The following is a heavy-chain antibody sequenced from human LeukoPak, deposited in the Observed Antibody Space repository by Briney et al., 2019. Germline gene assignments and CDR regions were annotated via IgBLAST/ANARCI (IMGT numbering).Heavy chain of an antibody. V-gene: IGHV1-18*01. Sequence: ASVTVSCKASGYTFTSYGISWVRQAPGQGLEWMGWITYNGDTNYAQKVQGRVIMTTDTPTSTAYMQLRSLTSDDTAVYYCARGDWNYGRTDHWGQGTLVTVSS. CDR2: ITYNGDT. D-gene: IGHD1-7*01. CDR3: ARGDWNYGRTDH. CDR1: GYTFTSYG. J-gene: IGHJ4*02.